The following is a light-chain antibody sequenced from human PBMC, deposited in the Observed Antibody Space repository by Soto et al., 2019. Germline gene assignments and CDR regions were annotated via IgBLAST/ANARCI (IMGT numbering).Light chain of an antibody. CDR3: HQYGSSPIT. CDR1: ETVDTSS. J-gene: IGKJ4*01. V-gene: IGKV3-20*01. CDR2: SAS. Sequence: EIVLTQSPGTLSLSPGETATLSCRASETVDTSSLGWYQQKPGRAPSLLIYSASRGATGIPDRFDASGSATDFTLTISRLEPEDFAVYYCHQYGSSPITFGGGTKVDIK.